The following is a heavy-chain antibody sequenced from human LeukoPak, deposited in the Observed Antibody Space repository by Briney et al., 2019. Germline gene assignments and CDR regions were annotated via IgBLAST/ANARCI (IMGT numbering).Heavy chain of an antibody. CDR2: IYYSGST. D-gene: IGHD3-3*01. Sequence: SETLSLTCTVSGGSISSGDYYWSWIRQPPGKGREWIGYIYYSGSTYYNPSLKSRVTISVDTSKNQFSLKLSSVTAADTAVYYCARAGYDFWDNWFDPWGQGTLVTVSS. V-gene: IGHV4-30-4*01. J-gene: IGHJ5*02. CDR3: ARAGYDFWDNWFDP. CDR1: GGSISSGDYY.